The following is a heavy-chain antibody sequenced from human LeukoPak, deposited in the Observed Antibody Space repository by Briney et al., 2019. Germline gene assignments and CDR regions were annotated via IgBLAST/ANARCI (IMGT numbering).Heavy chain of an antibody. CDR1: ACSISSGYY. J-gene: IGHJ6*03. CDR2: IYHSGST. Sequence: PSETLSLTCAVSACSISSGYYWGWIRQPPGKGLEGIGSIYHSGSTYYNPSLKSRVTISVDASKNQFSLKLSSVTAADTAVYYGARLPPTRYYYYYYYIDVWGKGTTVTVSS. V-gene: IGHV4-38-2*01. CDR3: ARLPPTRYYYYYYYIDV.